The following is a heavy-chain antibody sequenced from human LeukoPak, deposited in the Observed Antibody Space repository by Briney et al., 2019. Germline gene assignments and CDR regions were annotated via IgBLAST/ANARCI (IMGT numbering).Heavy chain of an antibody. CDR3: ANKGYTSSWPHDAFDI. D-gene: IGHD6-13*01. CDR1: GFTFSSHA. V-gene: IGHV3-23*01. J-gene: IGHJ3*02. Sequence: PGGSLRLSCAASGFTFSSHAMSWVRQAPGKRLEWVSAISGSGGNTYYADSVKGRFTISRDNSKNTLYLQMNSLRAEDTALYYCANKGYTSSWPHDAFDIWGQGTMVTVSS. CDR2: ISGSGGNT.